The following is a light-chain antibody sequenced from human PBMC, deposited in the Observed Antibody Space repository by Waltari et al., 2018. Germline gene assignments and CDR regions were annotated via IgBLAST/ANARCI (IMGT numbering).Light chain of an antibody. CDR3: QQYYDTPYT. V-gene: IGKV4-1*01. Sequence: DIVMTQSPDSLTVSLGERATINCKSRRSVLYNPNNKNYLAWYQQKPGQPPKLLIYWASTRESGVPDRFRCSGSGTDFTLTISTLQAEDVAVYYCQQYYDTPYTFGQGTKLEIK. J-gene: IGKJ2*01. CDR1: RSVLYNPNNKNY. CDR2: WAS.